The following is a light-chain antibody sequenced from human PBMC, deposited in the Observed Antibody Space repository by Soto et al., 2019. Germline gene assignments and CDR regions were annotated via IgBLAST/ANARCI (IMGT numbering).Light chain of an antibody. V-gene: IGLV1-44*01. CDR2: NSD. CDR1: RSDIPTYS. J-gene: IGLJ2*01. CDR3: AVWDDSLNSPL. Sequence: QSVLTQPPSASGTPGQRVTIPCCESRSDIPTYSVNWFQQLPGTAPKLLIYNSDQRPSGVPDRFSGSKSGTSASLAISGLQSDDEADYYCAVWDDSLNSPLFGGGTKLTVL.